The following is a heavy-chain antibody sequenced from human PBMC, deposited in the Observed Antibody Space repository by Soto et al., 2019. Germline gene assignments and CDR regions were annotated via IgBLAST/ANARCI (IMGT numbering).Heavy chain of an antibody. Sequence: SVKVSCKASGGTFSSYAISWVRQAPGQGLEWMGGIIPIFGTANYAQKFQGRVTITADESTSTAYMELSSLRSEDTAVYYCARWYYYDSSGYRYGMDVWGQGTTVTVSS. CDR3: ARWYYYDSSGYRYGMDV. CDR1: GGTFSSYA. V-gene: IGHV1-69*13. CDR2: IIPIFGTA. J-gene: IGHJ6*02. D-gene: IGHD3-22*01.